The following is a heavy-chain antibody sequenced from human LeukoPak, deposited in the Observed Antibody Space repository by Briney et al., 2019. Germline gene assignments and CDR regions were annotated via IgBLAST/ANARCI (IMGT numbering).Heavy chain of an antibody. D-gene: IGHD3-3*01. CDR3: ARHMSYYDFWSGYYGNAFDI. J-gene: IGHJ3*02. CDR2: ISHSGGT. CDR1: GGPLSDYY. Sequence: SETLSLTCAVYGGPLSDYYWSWIRQPPGKGLEWIGEISHSGGTNYNPSLKSRVTISVDTSKNQFSLKLSSVTAADTAVYYCARHMSYYDFWSGYYGNAFDIWGQGTMVTVSS. V-gene: IGHV4-34*01.